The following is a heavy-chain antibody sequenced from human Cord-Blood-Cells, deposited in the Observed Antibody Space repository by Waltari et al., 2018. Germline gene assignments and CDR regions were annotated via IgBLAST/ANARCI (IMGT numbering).Heavy chain of an antibody. CDR1: GFTFSSYW. V-gene: IGHV3-7*01. J-gene: IGHJ4*02. Sequence: GFTFSSYWMSWVRQAPGKGLEWVANIKQDGSEKYYVDSVKGRFTISRDNAKNSLYLQMNSLRAEDTAVYYCARDDNWNYDYWGQGTLVTVSS. CDR3: ARDDNWNYDY. D-gene: IGHD1-20*01. CDR2: IKQDGSEK.